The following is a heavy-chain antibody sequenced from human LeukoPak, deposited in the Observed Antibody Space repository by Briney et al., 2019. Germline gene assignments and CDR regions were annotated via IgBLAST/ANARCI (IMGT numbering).Heavy chain of an antibody. CDR1: GFTFSDYY. Sequence: GGSLRLSCAASGFTFSDYYMSWIRQAPGKGLEWVSYISSSGSTIYYADSVKGRFTISRDNAKNSLYLQMNSLRAEDTAVYYCARILYYGSESYYLGRGAYFDYWGQGTLVTVSS. V-gene: IGHV3-11*04. J-gene: IGHJ4*02. D-gene: IGHD3-10*01. CDR2: ISSSGSTI. CDR3: ARILYYGSESYYLGRGAYFDY.